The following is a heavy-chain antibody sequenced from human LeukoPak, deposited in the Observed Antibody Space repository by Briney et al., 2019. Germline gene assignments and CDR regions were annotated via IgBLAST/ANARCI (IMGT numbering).Heavy chain of an antibody. J-gene: IGHJ4*02. CDR3: AKRVAAAGKKPDFDY. D-gene: IGHD6-13*01. V-gene: IGHV3-23*01. CDR2: ISGSGGST. CDR1: GFTFSSYA. Sequence: GGSLRLSCAASGFTFSSYAMIWVRQAPGKGLEWVSAISGSGGSTYYADSVKGRFTISRDNSKNTLYLQMNSLRAEDTAVYYCAKRVAAAGKKPDFDYWGQGTLVTVSS.